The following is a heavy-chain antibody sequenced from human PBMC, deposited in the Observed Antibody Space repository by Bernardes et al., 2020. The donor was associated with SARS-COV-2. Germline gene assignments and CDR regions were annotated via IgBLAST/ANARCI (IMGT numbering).Heavy chain of an antibody. CDR3: ARGQMVAATPTANYYYYYGMDV. CDR1: GGSISSSSYY. J-gene: IGHJ6*02. CDR2: IYYSGST. V-gene: IGHV4-39*01. Sequence: SETLSLTCTVSGGSISSSSYYWGWIRQPPGKGLEWIGSIYYSGSTYYNPSLKSRVTISVDTSKNQFSLKLSSVTAADTAVYYCARGQMVAATPTANYYYYYGMDVWGQGTTVTVSS. D-gene: IGHD2-15*01.